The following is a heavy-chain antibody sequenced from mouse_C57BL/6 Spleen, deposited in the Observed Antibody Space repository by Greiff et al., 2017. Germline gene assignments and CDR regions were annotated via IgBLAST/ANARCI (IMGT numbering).Heavy chain of an antibody. CDR3: ARVGNRAFDY. CDR2: INYDGSST. CDR1: GFTFSDYY. V-gene: IGHV5-16*01. D-gene: IGHD4-1*01. Sequence: EVMLVESEGGLVQPGSSMKLSCTASGFTFSDYYMAWVRQVPEKGLEWVANINYDGSSTYYLDSLKSRFIISRDNAKNILYLQMSSLKSEDTATYYCARVGNRAFDYWGQGTTLTVSS. J-gene: IGHJ2*01.